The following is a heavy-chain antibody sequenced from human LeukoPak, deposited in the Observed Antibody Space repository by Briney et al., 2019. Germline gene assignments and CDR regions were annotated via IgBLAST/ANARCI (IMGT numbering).Heavy chain of an antibody. J-gene: IGHJ6*03. CDR1: GYTFTGYY. Sequence: ASVKVSCKASGYTFTGYYMHWVRQAPGQGLEWMGWINPNSGGTNYAQKFQGRVTMTRDTSISTAYMELSRLRSDDTAVYYCARDLGTIFGGDYYYYMDVWGKGTTVTVSS. CDR3: ARDLGTIFGGDYYYYMDV. V-gene: IGHV1-2*02. CDR2: INPNSGGT. D-gene: IGHD3-9*01.